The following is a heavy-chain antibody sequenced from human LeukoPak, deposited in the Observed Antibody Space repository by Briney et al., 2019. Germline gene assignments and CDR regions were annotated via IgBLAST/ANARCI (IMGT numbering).Heavy chain of an antibody. V-gene: IGHV3-23*01. CDR2: ITGSGSNT. J-gene: IGHJ5*02. CDR1: GFTFSNYA. Sequence: GGSLRLSCAASGFTFSNYAMTWVRQAPGKGLEWVSTITGSGSNTYYADSVKGRFTLSRDNSKNTLYLQMSSLRAEDTAVYYCARDISGYSSSWYPWFDPWGQGTLVTVSS. D-gene: IGHD6-13*01. CDR3: ARDISGYSSSWYPWFDP.